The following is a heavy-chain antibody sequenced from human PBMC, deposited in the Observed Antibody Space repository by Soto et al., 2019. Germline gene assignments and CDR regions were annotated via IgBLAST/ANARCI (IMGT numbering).Heavy chain of an antibody. CDR1: GGSISSGCYY. CDR2: IYYSGST. J-gene: IGHJ3*02. Sequence: PSETLSLTCTVSGGSISSGCYYWSWIRQHPGKGLEWIGYIYYSGSTYYNPSLKSRVTISVDTSKNQFSLKLSSVTAADTAVYYCARVGLDWGAFDIWGQGTMVTVSS. CDR3: ARVGLDWGAFDI. D-gene: IGHD7-27*01. V-gene: IGHV4-31*03.